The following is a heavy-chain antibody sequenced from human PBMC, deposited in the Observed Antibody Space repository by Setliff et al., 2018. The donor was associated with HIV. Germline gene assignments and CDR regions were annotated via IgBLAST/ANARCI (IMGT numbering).Heavy chain of an antibody. CDR2: INLENFYT. J-gene: IGHJ4*02. V-gene: IGHV1-3*01. Sequence: ASVKVSCKASGYNFNRYGIHWVRQAPGQGPEWMGWINLENFYTKSSQKLQGRVTITRDTSASTAYMELSSLRSEDTGVYYCAIGSSNWPHRPNNYYFDYWGQGTPVTVSS. D-gene: IGHD6-13*01. CDR3: AIGSSNWPHRPNNYYFDY. CDR1: GYNFNRYG.